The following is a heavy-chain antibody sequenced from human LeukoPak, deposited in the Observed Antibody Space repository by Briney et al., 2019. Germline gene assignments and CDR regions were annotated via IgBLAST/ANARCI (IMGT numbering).Heavy chain of an antibody. CDR1: GGTFSSYA. CDR2: IIPIFGTA. D-gene: IGHD2-15*01. CDR3: ARDDCSGGSCYFFD. J-gene: IGHJ4*02. Sequence: ASVKVSRKASGGTFSSYAISWVRQAPGQGLEWMGGIIPIFGTANYAQKFQGRVTITADESTSTAYMELSSLRSEDTAVYYCARDDCSGGSCYFFDWGQGTLVTVSS. V-gene: IGHV1-69*13.